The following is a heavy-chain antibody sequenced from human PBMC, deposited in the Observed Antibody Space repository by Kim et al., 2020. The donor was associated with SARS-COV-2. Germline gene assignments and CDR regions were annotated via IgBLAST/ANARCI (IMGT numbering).Heavy chain of an antibody. V-gene: IGHV1-2*02. CDR2: INPNSGGT. J-gene: IGHJ3*02. Sequence: ASVKVSCKASGYTFTGYYMHWVRQAPGQGLEWMGWINPNSGGTNYAQKFQGRVTMTRDTSISTAYMELSRLRSDDTAVYYCASLRQPYNWNDEEAFDIWGQGTMVTVSS. CDR3: ASLRQPYNWNDEEAFDI. CDR1: GYTFTGYY. D-gene: IGHD1-1*01.